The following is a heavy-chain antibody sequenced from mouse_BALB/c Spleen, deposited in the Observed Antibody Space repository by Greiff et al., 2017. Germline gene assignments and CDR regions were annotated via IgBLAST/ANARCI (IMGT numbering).Heavy chain of an antibody. V-gene: IGHV5-17*02. Sequence: EVKLMESGGGLVQPGGSRKLSCAASGFTFSSFGMHWVRQAPEKGLEWVAYISSGSSTIYYADTVKGRFTISRDNPKNTLFLQMTSLRSEDTAMYYCARSTGGMDYWGQGTSVTVSS. J-gene: IGHJ4*01. CDR1: GFTFSSFG. CDR2: ISSGSSTI. CDR3: ARSTGGMDY. D-gene: IGHD1-1*01.